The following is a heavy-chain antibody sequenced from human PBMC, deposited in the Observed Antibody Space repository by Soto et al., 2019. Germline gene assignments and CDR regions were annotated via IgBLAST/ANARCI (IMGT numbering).Heavy chain of an antibody. J-gene: IGHJ6*02. CDR3: ARGARFLGWLNYYYYGMDV. D-gene: IGHD3-3*01. V-gene: IGHV1-18*01. Sequence: ASVKVSCKASGYTFTSYGISWVRQAPGQGLEWMGWISAYNGNTNYAQKLQGRVTMTTDTSTSTAYMELRSLRSDDTAVYYCARGARFLGWLNYYYYGMDVWGQGTTVTVSS. CDR1: GYTFTSYG. CDR2: ISAYNGNT.